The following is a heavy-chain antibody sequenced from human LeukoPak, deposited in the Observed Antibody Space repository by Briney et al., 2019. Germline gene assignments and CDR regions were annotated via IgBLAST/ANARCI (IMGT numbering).Heavy chain of an antibody. CDR3: ANGDGFDY. D-gene: IGHD5-24*01. J-gene: IGHJ4*02. CDR1: GFTFSNFW. CDR2: LKQDGSEK. V-gene: IGHV3-7*01. Sequence: GGSLRLSCATSGFTFSNFWMSWVRQAPGKGLEWVANLKQDGSEKYYVDSVKGRFTISRDNAKNSLYLQMNSLRAEDTAVYYCANGDGFDYWGQGTLVTVSS.